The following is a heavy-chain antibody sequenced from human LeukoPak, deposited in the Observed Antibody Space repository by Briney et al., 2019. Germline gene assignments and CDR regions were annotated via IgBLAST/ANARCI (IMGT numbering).Heavy chain of an antibody. CDR1: GFTFSSYW. CDR2: INSDGSST. J-gene: IGHJ3*02. CDR3: ARSVRAFDYYDSLWAFDI. Sequence: PGGSLTLSCAASGFTFSSYWMHWVRQAPGKGLVWVSRINSDGSSTSYADSVKGRFTISRDNAKNTLYLQMNSLRAEDTAVYYCARSVRAFDYYDSLWAFDIWGQGTMVTVSS. V-gene: IGHV3-74*01. D-gene: IGHD3-22*01.